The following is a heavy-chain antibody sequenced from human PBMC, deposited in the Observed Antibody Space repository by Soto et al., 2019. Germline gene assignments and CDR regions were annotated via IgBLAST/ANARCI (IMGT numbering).Heavy chain of an antibody. CDR2: ISGSGGIT. J-gene: IGHJ5*02. V-gene: IGHV3-23*01. CDR1: GFTFSSYA. CDR3: ARDLGKQWLGEKYNWSDP. D-gene: IGHD6-19*01. Sequence: EVQLLESGGGLVPPGGSLRLSCAASGFTFSSYAMSWVRQAPGKVLEWVSAISGSGGITYYADSVKCRFTISRDNAKNTLYLHMNSLRAEDTTGYYCARDLGKQWLGEKYNWSDPWGHGTLVTVSS.